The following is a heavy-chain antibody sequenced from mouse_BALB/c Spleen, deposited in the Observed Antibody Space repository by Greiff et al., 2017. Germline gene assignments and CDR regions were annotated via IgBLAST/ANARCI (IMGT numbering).Heavy chain of an antibody. J-gene: IGHJ2*01. CDR1: GFAFSSYD. Sequence: EVMLVESGGGLVKPGGSLKLSCAASGFAFSSYDMYWVRQTPEKGLEWVAYISSGGGSTYYPDTVKGRFTISRDNTKNTLYLQMSSLKSEDTAMYYCARPRTYYFDYWGQGTTLTVSS. V-gene: IGHV5-12-1*01. D-gene: IGHD2-14*01. CDR2: ISSGGGST. CDR3: ARPRTYYFDY.